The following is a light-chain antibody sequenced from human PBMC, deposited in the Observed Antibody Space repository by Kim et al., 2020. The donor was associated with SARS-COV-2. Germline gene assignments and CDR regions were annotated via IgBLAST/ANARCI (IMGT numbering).Light chain of an antibody. J-gene: IGKJ5*01. Sequence: AVHLTQSPSSLSASIGDRVTVSCRASQDINSALAWYQQRPGRSPTLLLYDDSTLQGGVPSRFSGRGSGTRFTLTIDNLQPEDFGTYFCQQFDNYPITFGQGTRLEIK. CDR3: QQFDNYPIT. V-gene: IGKV1D-13*01. CDR1: QDINSA. CDR2: DDS.